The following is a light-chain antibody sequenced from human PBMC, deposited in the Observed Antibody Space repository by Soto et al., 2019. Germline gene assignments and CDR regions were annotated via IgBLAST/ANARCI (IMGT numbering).Light chain of an antibody. CDR2: GAS. CDR1: QSVSSN. CDR3: QQYNNWPPYT. J-gene: IGKJ2*01. V-gene: IGKV3-15*01. Sequence: DTVMTQSTATLSVSPGERATLSCRASQSVSSNLAWYQQKPGQAPRLLIYGASPRATGITARFSGSGSGTEFTLTISSLQSEDFAVYYCQQYNNWPPYTFGQGTKLEIK.